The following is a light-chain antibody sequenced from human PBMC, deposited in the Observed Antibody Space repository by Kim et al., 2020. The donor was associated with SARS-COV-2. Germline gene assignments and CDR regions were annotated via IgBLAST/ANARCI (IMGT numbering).Light chain of an antibody. CDR1: QSVSSSY. J-gene: IGKJ2*01. CDR3: QQYEISRRPVYT. Sequence: EIVLTQSPGTLSLSPGERATLSCRASQSVSSSYLAWYQQKPGQAPRLLIYGASSRATGIPDRFSGSGSGADFTLTISRLEPEDFAVYYCQQYEISRRPVYTFGQGNK. V-gene: IGKV3-20*01. CDR2: GAS.